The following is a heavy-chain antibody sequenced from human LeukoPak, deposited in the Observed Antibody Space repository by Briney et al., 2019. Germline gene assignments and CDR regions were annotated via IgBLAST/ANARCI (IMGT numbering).Heavy chain of an antibody. D-gene: IGHD2-15*01. J-gene: IGHJ4*02. CDR2: ISSSSSYI. V-gene: IGHV3-21*04. CDR3: TKGSASARPYYFDY. CDR1: GFTFSSYS. Sequence: GGSLRLSCAASGFTFSSYSMNWVRQAPGKGLEWVSSISSSSSYIYYADSVKGRFTISRDNSKNTLYLQMNSLRVEDTAVYYCTKGSASARPYYFDYWGQGSLLTVSS.